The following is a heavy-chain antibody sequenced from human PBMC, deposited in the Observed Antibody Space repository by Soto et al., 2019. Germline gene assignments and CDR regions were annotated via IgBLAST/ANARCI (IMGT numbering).Heavy chain of an antibody. CDR2: ISYDGNNK. CDR3: ARGPSYSDSYFDH. D-gene: IGHD4-17*01. CDR1: GFTFSNNW. J-gene: IGHJ4*02. Sequence: GGSLRLSCAASGFTFSNNWMHWVRQAPGKGLQWLAVISYDGNNKYYADSVEGRFTISRDNSKNTVYLQMNSLRLEDTAVYYCARGPSYSDSYFDHWGQGTLVTVSS. V-gene: IGHV3-30*03.